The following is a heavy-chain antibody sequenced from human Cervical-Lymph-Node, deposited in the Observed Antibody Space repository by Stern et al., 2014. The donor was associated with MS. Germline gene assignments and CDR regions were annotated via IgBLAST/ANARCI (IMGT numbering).Heavy chain of an antibody. CDR3: ATFFRSGSSYYFDY. V-gene: IGHV4-59*08. CDR1: GGSIRNYY. CDR2: IYYSGST. Sequence: VQLVESGPGLVKPSETLSLTCTVSGGSIRNYYWSWIRQPPGKGLEWIGYIYYSGSTNSNPSLKSRVTLSVDPSKNLLSLKLTSVTAADTAVYYCATFFRSGSSYYFDYWGQGTLVTVAS. D-gene: IGHD5-12*01. J-gene: IGHJ4*02.